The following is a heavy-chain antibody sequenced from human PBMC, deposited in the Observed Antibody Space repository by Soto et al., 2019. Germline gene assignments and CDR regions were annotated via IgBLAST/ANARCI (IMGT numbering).Heavy chain of an antibody. CDR3: AYFPKSWPQDYYYGLDV. V-gene: IGHV1-46*01. D-gene: IGHD6-13*01. CDR2: INPSGGST. J-gene: IGHJ6*02. Sequence: QVQLVQSGAEVKKPGASVKVSCKASGYAFTSYYMHWVRQAPGQGLEWMGIINPSGGSTSYAQKCQGRVTMTRDTSTTTVYMELSSLRSDDTAVYYCAYFPKSWPQDYYYGLDVWGHGTTVTVS. CDR1: GYAFTSYY.